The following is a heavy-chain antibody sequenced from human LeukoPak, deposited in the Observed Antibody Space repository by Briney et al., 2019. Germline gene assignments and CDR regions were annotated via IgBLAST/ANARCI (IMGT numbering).Heavy chain of an antibody. D-gene: IGHD3-16*01. CDR1: GYTFTGFH. Sequence: ASMTVPCTASGYTFTGFHIHWVRQAPGQGLEYMGWINPNSVDTNYAQKFQGRVTMTRDTSISTAYMELSSLRYDDTAVYYCTTSPGDPFDYWGQGTLVTVSS. CDR2: INPNSVDT. CDR3: TTSPGDPFDY. J-gene: IGHJ4*02. V-gene: IGHV1-2*02.